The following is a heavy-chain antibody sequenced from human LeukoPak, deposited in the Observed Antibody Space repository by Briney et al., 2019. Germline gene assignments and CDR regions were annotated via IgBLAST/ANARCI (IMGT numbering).Heavy chain of an antibody. J-gene: IGHJ6*04. Sequence: SETLSLTCAVYGGSFSGYYWSWIRQPPGKGLEWIGEINHSGSTNYNPSLTSRVTISVDTSKNQFPLKLSSVTAADTAVYYCARAPTAAGNYYYGMDVWGKGTTVTVSS. CDR3: ARAPTAAGNYYYGMDV. D-gene: IGHD6-13*01. V-gene: IGHV4-34*01. CDR1: GGSFSGYY. CDR2: INHSGST.